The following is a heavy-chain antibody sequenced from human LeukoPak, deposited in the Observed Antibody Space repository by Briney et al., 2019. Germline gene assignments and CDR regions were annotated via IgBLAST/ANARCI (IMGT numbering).Heavy chain of an antibody. V-gene: IGHV1-2*02. CDR1: GYTFTGYY. D-gene: IGHD1-1*01. CDR3: ARDPPGTTAFDL. Sequence: ASVKVPCKASGYTFTGYYMHWVRQAPGQGLEWMGWINPKSDGTKYAQNFRGRVTMTWDTSISTAYMEVSSLTSDDTAMFYCARDPPGTTAFDLWGQGTMVTVSS. CDR2: INPKSDGT. J-gene: IGHJ3*01.